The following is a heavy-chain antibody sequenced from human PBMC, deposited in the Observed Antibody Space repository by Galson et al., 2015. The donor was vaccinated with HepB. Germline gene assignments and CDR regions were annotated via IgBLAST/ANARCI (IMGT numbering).Heavy chain of an antibody. CDR2: INPSGGST. D-gene: IGHD4-11*01. V-gene: IGHV1-46*01. J-gene: IGHJ6*02. Sequence: SVKVSCKASGGAFSNYEITRVRQAPGRGLEWMGIINPSGGSTSYPQKFQGRVTMTREKSTSTVYMELSSLRSEDTAVDYCAGAGLPPYYYYGMDVWGQGTTVTVSS. CDR1: GGAFSNYE. CDR3: AGAGLPPYYYYGMDV.